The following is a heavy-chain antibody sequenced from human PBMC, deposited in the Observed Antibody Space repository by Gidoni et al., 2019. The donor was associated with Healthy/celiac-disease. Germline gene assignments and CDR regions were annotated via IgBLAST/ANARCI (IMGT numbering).Heavy chain of an antibody. D-gene: IGHD2-15*01. CDR1: GGTFSSYV. CDR3: ARGDCSGGSCYSLDYYYGMDV. CDR2: IIPIFGTA. V-gene: IGHV1-69*06. J-gene: IGHJ6*02. Sequence: QVQLVQFGAEVKKPGSSVKVSCKASGGTFSSYVISWVRQAPGQGLEWMGQIIPIFGTANYAQEVQGRVTITADKSTSAAYMELSSLRSEDTAVYYCARGDCSGGSCYSLDYYYGMDVWGQGTTVTVSS.